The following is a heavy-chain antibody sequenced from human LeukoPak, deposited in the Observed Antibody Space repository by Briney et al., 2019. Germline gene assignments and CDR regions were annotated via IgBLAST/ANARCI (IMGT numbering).Heavy chain of an antibody. CDR2: INHSVST. CDR1: GGASSGYY. J-gene: IGHJ6*03. CDR3: ARVGYSYVINDWSRTGLGAYPTKYYYHMDV. Sequence: TLSLTCAKYGGASSGYYLSWIREPLGKGQKWIGEINHSVSTNYNPSLKSRVTISVDTSKNQFSLQLSSVTAADTAVYFCARVGYSYVINDWSRTGLGAYPTKYYYHMDVWGKGTTVTVSS. D-gene: IGHD5-18*01. V-gene: IGHV4-34*01.